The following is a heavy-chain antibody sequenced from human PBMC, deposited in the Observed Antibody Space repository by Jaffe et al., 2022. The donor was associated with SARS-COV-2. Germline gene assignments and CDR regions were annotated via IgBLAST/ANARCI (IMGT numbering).Heavy chain of an antibody. V-gene: IGHV5-51*01. CDR1: GYSFSDYW. CDR3: ANSYGSGIYEPNHYYHMDV. D-gene: IGHD3-10*01. CDR2: IYGDSDI. Sequence: EVQLVQSGAEVKKPGESLKISCEGSGYSFSDYWIAWVRQMPGKGLEWMGIIYGDSDIKYSPSFQGQVTISADKSISTAYLQWSSLKASDTAIYYCANSYGSGIYEPNHYYHMDVWGKGTTVTVSS. J-gene: IGHJ6*03.